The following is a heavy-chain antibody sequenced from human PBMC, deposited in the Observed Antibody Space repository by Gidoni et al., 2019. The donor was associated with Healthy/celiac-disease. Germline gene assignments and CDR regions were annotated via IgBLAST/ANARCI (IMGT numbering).Heavy chain of an antibody. V-gene: IGHV4-4*07. J-gene: IGHJ3*02. D-gene: IGHD2-2*01. Sequence: QVQLQESGPGLVKPSETLSLTCTVSGGSISSYYWSWIRQPAGKGLEWIGRIYTSGSTNHNPSLKSRVTMSVDTSKNQFSLKLSSVTAADTAVYYCAGEYCSSTSCYLDHDAFDIWGQGTMVTVSS. CDR1: GGSISSYY. CDR2: IYTSGST. CDR3: AGEYCSSTSCYLDHDAFDI.